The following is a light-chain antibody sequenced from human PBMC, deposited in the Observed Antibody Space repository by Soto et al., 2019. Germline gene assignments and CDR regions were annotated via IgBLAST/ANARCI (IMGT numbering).Light chain of an antibody. Sequence: QSVLTQPASVSGSPGQSITISCTGTSSDVGSYNLVSWYQQHPGKAPKLMIYEGSKRPSGVSNRFSGSKSGNTASLTISGLQAEDEADYYCCSHAGSSTHYVFGTGTKVTVL. V-gene: IGLV2-23*01. CDR1: SSDVGSYNL. CDR2: EGS. CDR3: CSHAGSSTHYV. J-gene: IGLJ1*01.